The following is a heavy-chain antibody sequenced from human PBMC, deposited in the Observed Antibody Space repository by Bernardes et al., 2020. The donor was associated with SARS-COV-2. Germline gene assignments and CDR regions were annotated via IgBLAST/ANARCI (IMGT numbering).Heavy chain of an antibody. CDR3: ARSFTIFGVEDYGMDV. CDR1: GGTFSSYT. CDR2: IIPILGIA. D-gene: IGHD3-3*01. V-gene: IGHV1-69*02. J-gene: IGHJ6*02. Sequence: SVKVSCKASGGTFSSYTISWVRQAPGQGLEWMGRIIPILGIANYAQKFQGRVTITADKSTSTAYMELSSLRSEDTAVYYCARSFTIFGVEDYGMDVWGQGTTVTVSS.